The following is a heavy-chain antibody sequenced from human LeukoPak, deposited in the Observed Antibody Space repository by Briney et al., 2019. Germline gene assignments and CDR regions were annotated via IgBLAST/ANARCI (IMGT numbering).Heavy chain of an antibody. Sequence: SVTVSCKASGGTFSSYAISWVRQAPGQGLEWMGGIIPIFGTANYAQKLQGRVTMTTDTSTSTAYMELRSLRSDDTAVYYCARASGYDDYFDYWGQGTLVTVSS. J-gene: IGHJ4*02. V-gene: IGHV1-69*05. CDR2: IIPIFGTA. CDR3: ARASGYDDYFDY. D-gene: IGHD3-3*01. CDR1: GGTFSSYA.